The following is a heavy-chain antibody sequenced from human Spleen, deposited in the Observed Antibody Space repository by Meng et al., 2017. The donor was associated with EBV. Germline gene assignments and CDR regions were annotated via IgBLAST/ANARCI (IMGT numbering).Heavy chain of an antibody. CDR2: IRPYDGDT. J-gene: IGHJ4*02. Sequence: QVQLVQSGAEVKKPGASVKVSCKASGYIFTGYSISWVRQAPGRGLEWMGWIRPYDGDTKYTQKFRDRVTLTTDTSTDTAYMELRSLRSDDTAIYYCARDRYATDYWGQGTLVTVSS. V-gene: IGHV1-18*01. D-gene: IGHD2-2*01. CDR1: GYIFTGYS. CDR3: ARDRYATDY.